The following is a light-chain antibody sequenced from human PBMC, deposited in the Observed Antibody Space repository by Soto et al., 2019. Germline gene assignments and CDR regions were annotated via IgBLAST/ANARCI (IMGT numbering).Light chain of an antibody. J-gene: IGKJ1*01. CDR1: QSVSSY. V-gene: IGKV3-11*01. CDR3: QQRSNWPPTWT. CDR2: DAS. Sequence: IVLTQSPATLSLSPGERAALSCGASQSVSSYLAWYQHKPGQAPRLLIYDASTRATGIPARFSGSGSGTDFTLTISSLGPEDVAVYYCQQRSNWPPTWTFGQGTRVEIK.